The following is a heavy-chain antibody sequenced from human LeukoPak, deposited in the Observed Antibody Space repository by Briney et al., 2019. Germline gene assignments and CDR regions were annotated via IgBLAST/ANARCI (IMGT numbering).Heavy chain of an antibody. CDR2: ISAYNGNT. J-gene: IGHJ4*02. Sequence: ASVKVSCKASGYTFTSYGISWVRQAPGHGLEWMGWISAYNGNTNYAQKLQGRVTMTTDTSTSTAYMELRSLRSDDTAVYYCARAGGRDYDFWSGYQYDPYYFDYWGQGTLVTVSS. D-gene: IGHD3-3*01. CDR3: ARAGGRDYDFWSGYQYDPYYFDY. CDR1: GYTFTSYG. V-gene: IGHV1-18*01.